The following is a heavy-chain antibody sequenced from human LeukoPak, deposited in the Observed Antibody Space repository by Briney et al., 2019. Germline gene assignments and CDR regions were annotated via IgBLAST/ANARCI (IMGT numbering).Heavy chain of an antibody. Sequence: SETLSLTCTVSGASIASYYWTWIRQPPGKGLEWIGYIYYSGSSNYNPSLKSRATISIDTAKNQFSLKLTSVTAADTAVYYCARGTYYYYDSSGYLFWFAPWGQGTLVTVSS. CDR1: GASIASYY. D-gene: IGHD3-22*01. CDR2: IYYSGSS. J-gene: IGHJ5*02. V-gene: IGHV4-59*13. CDR3: ARGTYYYYDSSGYLFWFAP.